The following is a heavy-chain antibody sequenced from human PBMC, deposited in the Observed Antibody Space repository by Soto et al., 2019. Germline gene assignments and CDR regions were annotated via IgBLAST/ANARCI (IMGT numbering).Heavy chain of an antibody. D-gene: IGHD2-8*01. Sequence: ASVKVSCKASGYTLTSYGYAWVRQAPGQGLEWMGWISAYNGDTNYAQKFQDRVTLTTDTSTTTAHMELRNLGSDDTAVYYCARSGAYCTSITCLFDSFWGLGTLVTAPQ. CDR2: ISAYNGDT. CDR3: ARSGAYCTSITCLFDSF. J-gene: IGHJ4*02. V-gene: IGHV1-18*01. CDR1: GYTLTSYG.